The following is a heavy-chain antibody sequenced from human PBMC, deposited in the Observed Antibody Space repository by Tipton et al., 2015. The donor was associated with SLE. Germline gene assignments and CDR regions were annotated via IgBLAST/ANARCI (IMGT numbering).Heavy chain of an antibody. J-gene: IGHJ1*01. CDR2: ISGSGGST. V-gene: IGHV3-23*01. Sequence: SLRLSCAASGFTFSSYAMSWVRQAPGKGLEWISAISGSGGSTYYADSVKGRFTISRDNSKNTLYLQMNSLRAEDTAVYYCAKAESGREYFQHWGQGTLVTVSS. D-gene: IGHD1-26*01. CDR1: GFTFSSYA. CDR3: AKAESGREYFQH.